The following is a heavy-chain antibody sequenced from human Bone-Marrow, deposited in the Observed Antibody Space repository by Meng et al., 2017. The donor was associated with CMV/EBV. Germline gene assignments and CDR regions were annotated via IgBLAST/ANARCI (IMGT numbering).Heavy chain of an antibody. CDR1: GFTVSSHY. CDR2: IDSGGST. Sequence: GESLKISCAASGFTVSSHYMSWVRQAPGKGLEWVSVIDSGGSTGYADSVKGRFTISRDNAKNSLYLQMNSLRAEDTALYYCARRVAGGAIDYWGQGTLVTVAS. D-gene: IGHD6-19*01. V-gene: IGHV3-53*01. J-gene: IGHJ4*02. CDR3: ARRVAGGAIDY.